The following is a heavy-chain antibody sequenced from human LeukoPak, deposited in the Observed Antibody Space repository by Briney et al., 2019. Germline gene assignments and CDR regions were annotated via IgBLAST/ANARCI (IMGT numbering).Heavy chain of an antibody. D-gene: IGHD2-15*01. CDR2: IYYSGST. Sequence: PSETLSLTCTVSGGSISSYYWSWIRQPPGKELQWIGYIYYSGSTNYNPSLKSRVTISVDTSKNQFSLKLSSVTAADTAVYYCARHGCSGSYCYFFDYWGQGTLVTVSS. V-gene: IGHV4-59*08. CDR3: ARHGCSGSYCYFFDY. J-gene: IGHJ4*02. CDR1: GGSISSYY.